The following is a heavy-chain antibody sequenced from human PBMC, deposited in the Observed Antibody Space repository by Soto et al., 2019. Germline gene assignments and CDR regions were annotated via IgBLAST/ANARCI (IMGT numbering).Heavy chain of an antibody. CDR1: GGSIGTTHSY. CDR3: ARHEGNGNVWPLDY. Sequence: SETLSLTCTVSGGSIGTTHSYWAWIRQSPGKGLEWIGNIHYSGSTYYMPSLRSRVTLSVDTSKNQFSLRLTSVTAEDTAVYYCARHEGNGNVWPLDYWGQGILVTVSS. J-gene: IGHJ4*02. CDR2: IHYSGST. D-gene: IGHD2-8*01. V-gene: IGHV4-39*01.